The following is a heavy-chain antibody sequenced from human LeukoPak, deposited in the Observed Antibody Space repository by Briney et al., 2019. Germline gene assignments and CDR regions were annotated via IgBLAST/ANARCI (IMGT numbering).Heavy chain of an antibody. CDR1: GGSISSYY. D-gene: IGHD2-15*01. J-gene: IGHJ6*02. V-gene: IGHV4-59*08. CDR2: IYYRGST. CDR3: ARTNLVIAAPSYYYYGMDV. Sequence: PSETLSLTCTVSGGSISSYYWSWIRQPPGKGLEWIGYIYYRGSTSYNPSLKSRVTISLDTSKNQFSLKLGSVTAADTAVYYCARTNLVIAAPSYYYYGMDVWGQGTTVTVSS.